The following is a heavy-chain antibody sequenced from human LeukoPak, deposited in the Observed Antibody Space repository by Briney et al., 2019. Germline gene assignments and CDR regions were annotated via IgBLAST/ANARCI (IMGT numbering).Heavy chain of an antibody. Sequence: GESLKISCKGSGSSFTSYWIGWVRQMPGKGLEWMGIIYPGDSDTRYSPSFQGQVTISADKSISTASLQWSSLKASDTAMYYCARSSIGYYYYYYMDVWGKGTTVTVSS. CDR1: GSSFTSYW. CDR2: IYPGDSDT. D-gene: IGHD6-6*01. J-gene: IGHJ6*03. CDR3: ARSSIGYYYYYYMDV. V-gene: IGHV5-51*01.